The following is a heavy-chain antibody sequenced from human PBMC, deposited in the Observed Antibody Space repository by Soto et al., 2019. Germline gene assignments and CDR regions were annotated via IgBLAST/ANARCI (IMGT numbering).Heavy chain of an antibody. D-gene: IGHD6-13*01. Sequence: QVQLVESGGGVVQPGTSLRLSCAASGFTFYNYGMHWVRQAPGTGLEWVATISSDGRDKYYADSVRGRLTISRDNSKNTVYQQMYSLRVDDRAVYYWAKDQGIAASHGIDWGQGTMVTVSS. CDR3: AKDQGIAASHGID. CDR2: ISSDGRDK. CDR1: GFTFYNYG. V-gene: IGHV3-30*18. J-gene: IGHJ3*01.